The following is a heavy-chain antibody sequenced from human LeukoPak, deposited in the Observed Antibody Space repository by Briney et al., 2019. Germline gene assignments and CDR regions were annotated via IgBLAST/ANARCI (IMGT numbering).Heavy chain of an antibody. Sequence: GESLKISCKGSGYSFTSYWIGWVRQMPGKGLEWMGIIYPGDSDTRYSPSFQGQVTISADKSISTAYLQWSSLKASDTAMYYCASTGGYSGSYYDFDYWGQGTLVTVSS. CDR3: ASTGGYSGSYYDFDY. CDR1: GYSFTSYW. D-gene: IGHD1-26*01. J-gene: IGHJ4*02. V-gene: IGHV5-51*01. CDR2: IYPGDSDT.